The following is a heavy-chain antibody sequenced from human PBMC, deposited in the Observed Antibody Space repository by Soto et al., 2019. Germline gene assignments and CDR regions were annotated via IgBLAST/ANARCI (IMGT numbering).Heavy chain of an antibody. D-gene: IGHD3-9*01. CDR1: GGSISSGGYY. CDR2: IYYSGST. CDR3: ARDAWYYDILTGYYAFDI. J-gene: IGHJ3*02. Sequence: SETLSLTCTVSGGSISSGGYYWSWIRQHPGKGLEWIGYIYYSGSTYYNPSLKSRVTISVDTSKNQFSLKLSSVTAADTAVYYCARDAWYYDILTGYYAFDIWGQGTMVTVSS. V-gene: IGHV4-31*03.